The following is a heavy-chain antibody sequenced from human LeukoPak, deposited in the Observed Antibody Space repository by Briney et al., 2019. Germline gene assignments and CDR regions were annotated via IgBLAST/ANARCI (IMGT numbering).Heavy chain of an antibody. D-gene: IGHD3-9*01. V-gene: IGHV1-69*13. J-gene: IGHJ5*02. CDR2: IIPIFGTT. CDR1: GGTFSSSA. Sequence: EASVKVSCKASGGTFSSSAIIWVRQAPGQGLEWMGGIIPIFGTTNYAQKFQGRVTITADEFTSTAYMELSSLRSEDTAVYYCARDLDWFLFFSWGQGTLVTVSS. CDR3: ARDLDWFLFFS.